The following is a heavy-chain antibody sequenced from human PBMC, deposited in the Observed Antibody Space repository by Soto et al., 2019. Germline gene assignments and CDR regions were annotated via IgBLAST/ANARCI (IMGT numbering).Heavy chain of an antibody. CDR1: GGSISDHY. V-gene: IGHV4-59*11. J-gene: IGHJ6*01. Sequence: SETLSLTCTVSGGSISDHYLSWTRQPPGKGLEWIGYGLRHEFVGTNPSLTSRVTISVDTSKKQFSLRLNSVTAADTAVYYCVAGRQQAKRLFRGTAPFVIVSSGM. CDR2: GLRHEFV. CDR3: VAGRQQAKRLFRGTAPFVIVSSGM. D-gene: IGHD3-16*02.